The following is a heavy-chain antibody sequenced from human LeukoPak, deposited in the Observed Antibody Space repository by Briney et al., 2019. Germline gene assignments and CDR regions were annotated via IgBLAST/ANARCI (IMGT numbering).Heavy chain of an antibody. V-gene: IGHV2-70*01. CDR1: GFSLSTSGMC. CDR2: IDWDDDK. Sequence: SGPALAKPTQTLTLTCTFSGFSLSTSGMCVSWIRQPPGKALEWLALIDWDDDKYYSTSLKTRLTISKDTSKNQVVLTMTNMDPVDTATYYCARVIAVAGTFAFDIWGQGTMVTVSS. J-gene: IGHJ3*02. D-gene: IGHD6-19*01. CDR3: ARVIAVAGTFAFDI.